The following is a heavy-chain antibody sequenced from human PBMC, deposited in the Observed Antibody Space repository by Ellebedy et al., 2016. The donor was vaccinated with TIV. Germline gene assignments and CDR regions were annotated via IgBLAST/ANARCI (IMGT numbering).Heavy chain of an antibody. D-gene: IGHD6-19*01. CDR1: GFTFHSYA. CDR3: AKERGWLPETSFDY. CDR2: ISGSVITT. J-gene: IGHJ4*02. Sequence: PGGSLRLSCAASGFTFHSYAMSWVRQAPGKGLKWVSSISGSVITTYYADSVTGRFTISRDNSKKTLYLQMNSLRAEDTAIYYCAKERGWLPETSFDYWGPGTLVTVSS. V-gene: IGHV3-23*01.